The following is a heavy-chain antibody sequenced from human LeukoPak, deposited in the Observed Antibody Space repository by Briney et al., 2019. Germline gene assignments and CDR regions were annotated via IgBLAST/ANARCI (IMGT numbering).Heavy chain of an antibody. CDR3: ARGRLPAAMDYYGMDV. CDR1: GGTFSSYA. V-gene: IGHV1-69*06. Sequence: GSSVKVSCKASGGTFSSYAISWVRQAPGQGLEWMGGIIPIFGTANYAQKFQGRVTITEDKSTSTAYMELSSLRSEDTAVYYCARGRLPAAMDYYGMDVWGKGTTVTVSS. CDR2: IIPIFGTA. J-gene: IGHJ6*04. D-gene: IGHD2-2*01.